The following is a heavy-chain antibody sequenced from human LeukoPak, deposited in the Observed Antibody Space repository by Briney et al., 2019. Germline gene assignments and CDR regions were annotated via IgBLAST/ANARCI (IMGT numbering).Heavy chain of an antibody. CDR3: ARDRNNNYFDY. CDR1: GFTFAIYG. Sequence: GRSLRLSCAASGFTFAIYGMRWVRQAPGKGLEWVAFIWPDGRNEFYVDSVKGRFSISRDNSNNTLYLHMKSLRAEDTALYYCARDRNNNYFDYWGQGALLTVSS. V-gene: IGHV3-33*01. D-gene: IGHD1-14*01. CDR2: IWPDGRNE. J-gene: IGHJ4*02.